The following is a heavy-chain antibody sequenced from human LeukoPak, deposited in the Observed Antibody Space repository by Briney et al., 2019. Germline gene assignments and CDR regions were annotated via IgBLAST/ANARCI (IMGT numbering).Heavy chain of an antibody. D-gene: IGHD6-19*01. CDR3: ARDPIAVAGIDY. CDR1: GYTFTGYY. J-gene: IGHJ4*02. Sequence: GASVKVSCKASGYTFTGYYMHWVRQSPGQGLEWMGWINPNSGGTNYAQKFQGRVTMTRDTSISTAYMELSRLRSDDTAVYYCARDPIAVAGIDYWGQGTLVTVSS. V-gene: IGHV1-2*02. CDR2: INPNSGGT.